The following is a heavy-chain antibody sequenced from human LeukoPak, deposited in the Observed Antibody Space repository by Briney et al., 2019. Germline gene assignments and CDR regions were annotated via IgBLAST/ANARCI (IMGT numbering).Heavy chain of an antibody. CDR3: TREGTMIAYFFDY. J-gene: IGHJ4*02. CDR1: GFTFTTYS. CDR2: ISGSSSYI. Sequence: GGSLRLSCAASGFTFTTYSMDWVRQAPGKGLEWVSSISGSSSYIYYADSVKGRFTISRDNAKNSLYLQMDSLRAEDTAVYYCTREGTMIAYFFDYXGQGTLVTVSS. D-gene: IGHD3-22*01. V-gene: IGHV3-21*01.